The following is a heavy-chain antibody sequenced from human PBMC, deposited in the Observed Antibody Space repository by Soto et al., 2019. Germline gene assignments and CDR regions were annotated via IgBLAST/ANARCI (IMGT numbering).Heavy chain of an antibody. Sequence: GGSLRLSCSASGFTFSSYAMHWVRQAPGKGLEYVSAISSNGGSTYYADSVKGRFTISRDNSKNTLYLQMSSLRAEDTAVYYCVKGLRVLRFLEHYGMDVWGQGTTVTVSS. J-gene: IGHJ6*02. D-gene: IGHD3-3*01. CDR2: ISSNGGST. CDR3: VKGLRVLRFLEHYGMDV. V-gene: IGHV3-64D*08. CDR1: GFTFSSYA.